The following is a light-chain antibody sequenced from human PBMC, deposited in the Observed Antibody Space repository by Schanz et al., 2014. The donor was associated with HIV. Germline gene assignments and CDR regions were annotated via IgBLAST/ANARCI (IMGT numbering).Light chain of an antibody. CDR3: QQYGNSPFT. CDR2: GAS. V-gene: IGKV3-20*01. CDR1: QSVKSNF. J-gene: IGKJ3*01. Sequence: EIVLTQSPGTLSLSPGERGTLSCRASQSVKSNFIGWYQQKPGQAPRLLIYGASSRAPGIPDRFSGSGSGRDFTLTISRLEPEDFAVYYCQQYGNSPFTFGPGTKVDIK.